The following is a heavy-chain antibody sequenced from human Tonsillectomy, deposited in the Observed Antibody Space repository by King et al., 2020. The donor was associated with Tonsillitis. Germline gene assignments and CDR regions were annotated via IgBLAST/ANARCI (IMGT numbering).Heavy chain of an antibody. CDR2: ISYIGST. J-gene: IGHJ4*02. D-gene: IGHD3/OR15-3a*01. CDR3: ASYAYTFWTSIG. Sequence: QLQESGPGLVKPSQTLSLTCTVSGASISNGDYYWSWILQHPGKGLEWIGSISYIGSTSYDPPLQSRVTSLVDTSKNQFSLKLSSVAAADSAVYYCASYAYTFWTSIGWGQGTLVTVSS. CDR1: GASISNGDYY. V-gene: IGHV4-31*03.